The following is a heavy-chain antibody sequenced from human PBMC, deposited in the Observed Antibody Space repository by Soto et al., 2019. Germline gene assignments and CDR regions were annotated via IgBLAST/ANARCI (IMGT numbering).Heavy chain of an antibody. Sequence: LQLQQSGPGLVNTSETLSLTCTVSGASITNREYYWVWVRQPPGKGLEWIGSISYSGNTYYNASLESRVTMSIDTSKNQFSLRLSSVAAADTAVFYCASLHSGYAFDRDYWGQGTLVTVSS. CDR2: ISYSGNT. CDR3: ASLHSGYAFDRDY. D-gene: IGHD5-12*01. J-gene: IGHJ4*02. CDR1: GASITNREYY. V-gene: IGHV4-39*01.